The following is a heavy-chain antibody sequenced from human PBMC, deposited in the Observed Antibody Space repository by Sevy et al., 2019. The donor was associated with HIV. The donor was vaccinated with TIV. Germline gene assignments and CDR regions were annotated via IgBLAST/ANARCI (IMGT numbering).Heavy chain of an antibody. CDR2: IIPIFGTA. Sequence: ASVKVSCKASGGTFSSYAISWVRQAPGQGLEWMGGIIPIFGTANYAQKFQGRVTITADESTSTAYMELSSLRSEDTAVYYCATSGNDYSTSRPYGMDVWGQGTTVTVSS. CDR1: GGTFSSYA. J-gene: IGHJ6*02. CDR3: ATSGNDYSTSRPYGMDV. D-gene: IGHD4-4*01. V-gene: IGHV1-69*13.